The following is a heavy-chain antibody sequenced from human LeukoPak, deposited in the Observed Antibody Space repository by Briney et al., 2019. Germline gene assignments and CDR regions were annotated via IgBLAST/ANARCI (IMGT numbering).Heavy chain of an antibody. V-gene: IGHV3-48*02. Sequence: PGGSLRLSCAASGFTFITYTMHWVRQAPGKGLESVSYISISSSTIYYADSVKGRFTISRDNAKSSVYLQMNTLRDEDTAVYHCTRDRSTWLFDYWGQGTVVTVAS. CDR3: TRDRSTWLFDY. J-gene: IGHJ4*02. D-gene: IGHD6-13*01. CDR2: ISISSSTI. CDR1: GFTFITYT.